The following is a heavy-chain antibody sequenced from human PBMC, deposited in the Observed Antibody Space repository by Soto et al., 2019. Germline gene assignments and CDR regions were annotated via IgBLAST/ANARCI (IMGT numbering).Heavy chain of an antibody. CDR2: IIPIFGTA. CDR1: GCTFSSYA. CDR3: ARGNVVVVPAASYYYYYGMDV. D-gene: IGHD2-2*01. V-gene: IGHV1-69*13. Sequence: SVKVSCKASGCTFSSYAISCVRQAPGQGLEWMGGIIPIFGTANYAQKFQGRVTITADESTSTAYMELSSLRSEDTAVYYCARGNVVVVPAASYYYYYGMDVWGQGTTVTVSS. J-gene: IGHJ6*02.